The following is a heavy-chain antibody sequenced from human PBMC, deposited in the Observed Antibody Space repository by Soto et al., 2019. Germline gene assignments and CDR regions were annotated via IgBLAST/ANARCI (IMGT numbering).Heavy chain of an antibody. CDR3: ARDAPYPQGRWLNLDL. CDR2: ISDDGRKY. CDR1: GFTFSRYA. V-gene: IGHV3-30*09. D-gene: IGHD3-10*01. J-gene: IGHJ5*02. Sequence: GESLKISCAAAGFTFSRYAMHWVRQAPDKGLEWVAAISDDGRKYYYADFVKGRFAISRDNTKNSLYLQMNSLRAEDTALYYCARDAPYPQGRWLNLDLWGQGTLVTVSS.